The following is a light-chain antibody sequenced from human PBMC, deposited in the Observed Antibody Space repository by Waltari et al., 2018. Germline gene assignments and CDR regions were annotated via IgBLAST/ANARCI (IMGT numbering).Light chain of an antibody. Sequence: QAALTQPASVSGSPGQSITISCTGSNSDVGNYNLVSWYQKHPGKAPKLIIYEVTNRPSGISDRFSCFKTGNTASLTISGLQAEDEADYYCCSYAGSWIWVFGGGTELTVL. J-gene: IGLJ3*02. CDR1: NSDVGNYNL. V-gene: IGLV2-23*02. CDR3: CSYAGSWIWV. CDR2: EVT.